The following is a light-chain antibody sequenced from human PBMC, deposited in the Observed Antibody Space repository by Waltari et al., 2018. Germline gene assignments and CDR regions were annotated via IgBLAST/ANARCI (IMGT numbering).Light chain of an antibody. Sequence: EIVLTQSPGTLSLSPGESAALSCRASQSVSSNYLAWSQQKPGQAPRLLIFGALSRATGITDRFRGRGSGTDFTLTISGLEPEDFAVYYCQQYARSPITFGQGTKLEMK. CDR2: GAL. J-gene: IGKJ2*01. CDR1: QSVSSNY. CDR3: QQYARSPIT. V-gene: IGKV3-20*01.